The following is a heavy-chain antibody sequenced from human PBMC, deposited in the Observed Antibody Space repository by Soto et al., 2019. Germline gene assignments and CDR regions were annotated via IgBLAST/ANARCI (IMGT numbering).Heavy chain of an antibody. CDR1: GYTFTSYA. J-gene: IGHJ4*02. CDR3: ARGVGSGLSDY. V-gene: IGHV1-3*01. CDR2: INAGNGNT. Sequence: QVQLVQSGAEVKKPGASVKVSCKASGYTFTSYAMHWVRQAPGQRLEWMGWINAGNGNTKYSQKFQGRVTITRDTSAGTAYMELSSLRSEDTAGYYCARGVGSGLSDYWGQGTLVTVSS. D-gene: IGHD1-26*01.